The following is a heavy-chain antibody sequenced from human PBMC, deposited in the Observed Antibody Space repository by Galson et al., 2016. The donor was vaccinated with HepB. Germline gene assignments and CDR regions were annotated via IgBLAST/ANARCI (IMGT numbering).Heavy chain of an antibody. Sequence: SVKVSCKASAGTFRRYAISWVRQAPGQGLEWMGGIIPMFGKPNYAQRFQGRVTITADESTSTAYMELTSLTSDDTAVYYCARCGAAVTTHFDAWGQGTLVTVSS. J-gene: IGHJ4*02. D-gene: IGHD4-17*01. CDR2: IIPMFGKP. CDR1: AGTFRRYA. V-gene: IGHV1-69*13. CDR3: ARCGAAVTTHFDA.